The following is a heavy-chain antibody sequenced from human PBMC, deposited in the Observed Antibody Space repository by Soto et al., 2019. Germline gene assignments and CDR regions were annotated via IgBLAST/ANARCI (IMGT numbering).Heavy chain of an antibody. CDR2: IYYSGST. Sequence: SETLSLTCTVSGGSISSYYWSWIRQPPGKGLEWIGYIYYSGSTNYNPSLKSRVTISVDTSKNQFSLKLSSVTAADTAVYYCARTHYGDSNWFDPWGQGTLVTVSS. CDR3: ARTHYGDSNWFDP. CDR1: GGSISSYY. J-gene: IGHJ5*02. D-gene: IGHD4-17*01. V-gene: IGHV4-59*08.